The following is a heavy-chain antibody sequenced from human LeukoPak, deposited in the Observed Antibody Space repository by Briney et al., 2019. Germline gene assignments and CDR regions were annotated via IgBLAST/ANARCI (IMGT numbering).Heavy chain of an antibody. CDR1: GFTFSSYA. CDR3: AKDGIAAAGTKWENY. V-gene: IGHV3-23*01. D-gene: IGHD6-13*01. Sequence: GGSLRLSCAASGFTFSSYAMSWVRQAPGKGLEWVSAISGSGGSTYYADSVKGRFTISRDNSENTLYLQMNSLRAEDTAVYYCAKDGIAAAGTKWENYWGQGTLVTVSS. CDR2: ISGSGGST. J-gene: IGHJ4*02.